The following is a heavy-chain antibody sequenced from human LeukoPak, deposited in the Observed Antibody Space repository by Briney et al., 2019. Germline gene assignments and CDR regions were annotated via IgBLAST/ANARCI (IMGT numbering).Heavy chain of an antibody. CDR1: GGSFSGYY. V-gene: IGHV4-34*01. J-gene: IGHJ5*02. D-gene: IGHD2-15*01. CDR2: INHSGST. CDR3: ARGVVVVAATHNWFDP. Sequence: SETLSLTCAVYGGSFSGYYWSWIRQPPGKGLEWIGEINHSGSTNYNPSLKSRVTISVDTSKNQFSLKLSSVTAADTAVYYRARGVVVVAATHNWFDPWGQGTLVTVSS.